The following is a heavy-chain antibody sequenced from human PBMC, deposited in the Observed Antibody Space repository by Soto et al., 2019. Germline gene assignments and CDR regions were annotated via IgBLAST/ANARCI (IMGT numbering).Heavy chain of an antibody. CDR2: IRSKGNNYAT. Sequence: EVQLVESGGGLVQPGGSLKLSCAASGFTFSGSAMHWVRQASGKGLEWVGRIRSKGNNYATAYGASLKGRFTISRDDSKNTAYLQMNSLNTEDTAVYYCSRQASDFWSGKPQYYMDVWGKGTKVRVS. D-gene: IGHD3-3*01. J-gene: IGHJ6*03. CDR3: SRQASDFWSGKPQYYMDV. V-gene: IGHV3-73*01. CDR1: GFTFSGSA.